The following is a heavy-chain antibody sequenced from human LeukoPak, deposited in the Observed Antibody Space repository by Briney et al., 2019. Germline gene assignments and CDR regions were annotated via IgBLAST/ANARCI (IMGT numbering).Heavy chain of an antibody. J-gene: IGHJ4*02. CDR3: ARHSGGRYYYDSSGLDY. D-gene: IGHD3-22*01. CDR2: IYYSGST. Sequence: SETLSLTCTVSGGSISSSSYYWGWIRQPPGKGLEWIGSIYYSGSTYYNPSLKSRVTISVDTSKNQFSLKLSSVTAADTAVYYCARHSGGRYYYDSSGLDYWGRGTLVTVSS. CDR1: GGSISSSSYY. V-gene: IGHV4-39*01.